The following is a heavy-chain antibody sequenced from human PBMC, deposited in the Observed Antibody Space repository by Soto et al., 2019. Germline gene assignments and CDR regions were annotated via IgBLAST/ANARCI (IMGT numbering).Heavy chain of an antibody. Sequence: GASVKVSCKVSGYTLTELSMHWVRQAPGKGLEWMGGFDPEDGETIYAQKFQGRVTMTEDTSTDTAYMELSSLRSEDTAVYYCATFRMATTSGYYYYGMDVWGQGTTVTVSS. V-gene: IGHV1-24*01. D-gene: IGHD1-1*01. CDR3: ATFRMATTSGYYYYGMDV. CDR2: FDPEDGET. J-gene: IGHJ6*02. CDR1: GYTLTELS.